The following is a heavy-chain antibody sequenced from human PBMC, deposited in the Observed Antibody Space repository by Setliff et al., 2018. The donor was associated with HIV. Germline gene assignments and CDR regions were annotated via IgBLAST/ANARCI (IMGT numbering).Heavy chain of an antibody. D-gene: IGHD3-22*01. CDR2: IFYTGST. J-gene: IGHJ4*02. V-gene: IGHV4-39*07. CDR1: GGSISSSSYY. CDR3: ARADSSGYYFPY. Sequence: KTSETLSLTCTVSGGSISSSSYYWDWIRQPPGKSLEWVGSIFYTGSTNYRPSLESRVIVSLDTSKNQFSLKLSSVTAADTAVYYCARADSSGYYFPYWGQGTLVTVSS.